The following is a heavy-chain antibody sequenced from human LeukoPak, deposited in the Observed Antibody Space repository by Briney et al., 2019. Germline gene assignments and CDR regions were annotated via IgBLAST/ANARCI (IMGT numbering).Heavy chain of an antibody. CDR2: IKQDGSEK. V-gene: IGHV3-7*01. Sequence: GGSLRLSCVASGFTFSSYWMSWVRQAPGKGLEWVANIKQDGSEKYYVDSVKGRFTISRDNAKNSLYLQMNSLRAEDTAVYYCARGGPDAFDIWGQGTMVTVSS. CDR1: GFTFSSYW. J-gene: IGHJ3*02. D-gene: IGHD1-26*01. CDR3: ARGGPDAFDI.